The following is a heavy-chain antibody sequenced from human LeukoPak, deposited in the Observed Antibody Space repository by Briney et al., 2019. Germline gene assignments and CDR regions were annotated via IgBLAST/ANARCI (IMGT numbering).Heavy chain of an antibody. V-gene: IGHV1-8*02. J-gene: IGHJ3*02. CDR3: ARGVGVVAASYADAFDI. Sequence: ASVKVSCKTSGYTFTSFDINWVRQAAGQGLEWLGWMNPYTGKTGYAQKFQGRVTMTRNTSISTAYMELSSLRSEDTAVYYCARGVGVVAASYADAFDIWGQGTMVTVSS. CDR2: MNPYTGKT. D-gene: IGHD2-15*01. CDR1: GYTFTSFD.